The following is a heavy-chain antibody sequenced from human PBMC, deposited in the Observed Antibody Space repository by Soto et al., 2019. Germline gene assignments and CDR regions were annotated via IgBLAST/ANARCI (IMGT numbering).Heavy chain of an antibody. CDR3: ARHITAVAGALAY. CDR2: MYPGDSDT. J-gene: IGHJ4*02. CDR1: GYSFTNYW. V-gene: IGHV5-51*01. Sequence: PGESLKISCKGSGYSFTNYWIGWVRQMPGKGLEWMGIMYPGDSDTRYSPSFQGHVTISVDKSLSTAYLQWSSLKASDTAMYYCARHITAVAGALAYWGQGTLVTVSS. D-gene: IGHD6-19*01.